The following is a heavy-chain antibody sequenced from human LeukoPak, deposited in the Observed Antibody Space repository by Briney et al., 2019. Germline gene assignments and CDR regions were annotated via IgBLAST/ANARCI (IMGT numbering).Heavy chain of an antibody. CDR3: AKGLVTIFGVADYFDY. CDR2: IRYDGSNK. D-gene: IGHD3-3*01. CDR1: GFTFSSYG. V-gene: IGHV3-30*02. J-gene: IGHJ4*02. Sequence: GGSLRLSCAAYGFTFSSYGMHWVRQAPGKGLEWVAFIRYDGSNKYYADSVKGRSTISRDNSKNTLYLQMNSLRAEDTAVYYCAKGLVTIFGVADYFDYWGQGTLVTVSS.